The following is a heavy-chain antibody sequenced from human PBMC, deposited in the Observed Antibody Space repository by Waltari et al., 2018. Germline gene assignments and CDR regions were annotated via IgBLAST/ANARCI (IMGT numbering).Heavy chain of an antibody. CDR1: GGSMRGNY. J-gene: IGHJ4*02. CDR2: IYYTGST. V-gene: IGHV4-59*01. D-gene: IGHD3-22*01. Sequence: QVQLQESGPGLLKASETLSLSCSVSGGSMRGNYWSWIRQPPGQGLEWIGSIYYTGSTNYKPSLKSRVTMSLDTSKNQFSLKLRSVTAADTAVYYCTRGGSGYPFDYWGQGTLVSVSS. CDR3: TRGGSGYPFDY.